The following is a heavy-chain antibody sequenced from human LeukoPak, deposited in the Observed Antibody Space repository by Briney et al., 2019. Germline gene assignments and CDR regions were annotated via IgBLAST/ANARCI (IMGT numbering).Heavy chain of an antibody. Sequence: SETLSLTCNVSGGSISDNDYSWDWIRQPPGKGLEWMGCIHYSGTTNSNPSLKSRISISVDTSKSQFSLKLRSVTAADTAVYYCARRYYFVSGSYYPFDFWGQGTLVTVSS. D-gene: IGHD3-10*01. J-gene: IGHJ4*02. CDR3: ARRYYFVSGSYYPFDF. V-gene: IGHV4-39*01. CDR1: GGSISDNDYS. CDR2: IHYSGTT.